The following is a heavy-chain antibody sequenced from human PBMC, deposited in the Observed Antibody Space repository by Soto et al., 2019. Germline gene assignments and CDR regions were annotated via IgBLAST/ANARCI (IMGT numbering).Heavy chain of an antibody. V-gene: IGHV1-2*04. D-gene: IGHD6-13*01. J-gene: IGHJ4*02. CDR2: INPNSGGT. CDR3: ARGASSWYYFDY. Sequence: ASVKVSCKASGYTFTGYYMHWVRQAPGQGLEWMGWINPNSGGTNYAQKFQGWVTMTRDTSISTAYMELSRLRSDDTAVYYCARGASSWYYFDYWGQRTLVTVSS. CDR1: GYTFTGYY.